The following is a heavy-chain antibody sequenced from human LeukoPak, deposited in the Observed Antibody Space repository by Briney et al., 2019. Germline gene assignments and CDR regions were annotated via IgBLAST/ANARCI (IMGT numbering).Heavy chain of an antibody. Sequence: GGSLRLSCAASGFIFSGYWMHWVRQAPGKGLVWVSRIKSDGSSTSYADSVKGRFTISRDNAKNTLYLQMNSLRVEDTAVYYWARNSGYAGTCFAPGAREPLVTVPS. V-gene: IGHV3-74*01. D-gene: IGHD5-12*01. CDR1: GFIFSGYW. CDR3: ARNSGYAGTCFAP. J-gene: IGHJ5*02. CDR2: IKSDGSST.